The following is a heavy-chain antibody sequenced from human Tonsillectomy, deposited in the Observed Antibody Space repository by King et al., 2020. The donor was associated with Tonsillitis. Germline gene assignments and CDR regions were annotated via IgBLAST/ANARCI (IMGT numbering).Heavy chain of an antibody. J-gene: IGHJ4*02. Sequence: VQLVESGGGVVQPGRSLRLSCAGSGFTFSDHSIHWVRQAPGKGLEWVALISFDGTRKYYADSVKGRFTISRDNSKNTLYLQLSSLRAEDTAVYYCARARLYSSGWGIDYWGQGTLVTVSS. V-gene: IGHV3-33*05. CDR2: ISFDGTRK. CDR1: GFTFSDHS. CDR3: ARARLYSSGWGIDY. D-gene: IGHD6-19*01.